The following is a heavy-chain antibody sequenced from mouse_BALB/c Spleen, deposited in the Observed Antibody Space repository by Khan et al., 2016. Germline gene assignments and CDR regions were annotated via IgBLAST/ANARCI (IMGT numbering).Heavy chain of an antibody. V-gene: IGHV3-2*02. CDR3: AEERGWFAY. Sequence: EVQLQESGPGLVKPSQSLSLTCTVTGYSITSDYAWNWIRQFPGNKLAWMGYISYSGSTSYNPSLTRRHSITRATSQNQFFLSLNSVTTVDTAPPDCAEERGWFAYWGQGTLVTVSA. CDR2: ISYSGST. J-gene: IGHJ3*01. CDR1: GYSITSDYA.